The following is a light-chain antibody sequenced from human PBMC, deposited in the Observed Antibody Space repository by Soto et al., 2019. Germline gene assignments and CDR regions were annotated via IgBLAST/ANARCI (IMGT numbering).Light chain of an antibody. CDR2: WSS. CDR3: QQYYSTPPYT. J-gene: IGKJ2*01. V-gene: IGKV4-1*01. Sequence: DIVMTQSPDSLAVSLGERATINCKSSQSILFSSNNKSSLGWYQQKPGQPPNLLIPWSSTRESGVPDRFSGSGSGTDFTLTISSLQAEDVAVYYCQQYYSTPPYTFGQGTKLEIK. CDR1: QSILFSSNNKSS.